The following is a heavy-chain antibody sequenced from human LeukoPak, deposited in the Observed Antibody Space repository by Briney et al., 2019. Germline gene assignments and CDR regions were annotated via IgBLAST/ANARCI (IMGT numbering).Heavy chain of an antibody. Sequence: PGGSLRLSCAASGFTFSSYGMSWVRQAPGKGLEWVSAISGSGGSTYYADSVKGRFTISRDNAENSLYLQMNSLRAEDTAVYYCARADSTMVRGVIITDYFDYWGQGTLVTVSS. V-gene: IGHV3-23*01. D-gene: IGHD3-10*01. CDR2: ISGSGGST. J-gene: IGHJ4*02. CDR3: ARADSTMVRGVIITDYFDY. CDR1: GFTFSSYG.